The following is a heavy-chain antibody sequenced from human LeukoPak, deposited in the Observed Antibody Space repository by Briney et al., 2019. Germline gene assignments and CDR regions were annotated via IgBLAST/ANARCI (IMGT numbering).Heavy chain of an antibody. Sequence: TSETLSLTCTVSGGALSVYYWSWIRQPPGKGLEWVGYIYYSGSTKYNPSLKSRVTISVDTSKNQFSLKLSSVTAADTAVYYCARHRAGTVSLDYWGQGTLVTVSS. J-gene: IGHJ4*02. CDR3: ARHRAGTVSLDY. CDR2: IYYSGST. D-gene: IGHD1-14*01. CDR1: GGALSVYY. V-gene: IGHV4-59*12.